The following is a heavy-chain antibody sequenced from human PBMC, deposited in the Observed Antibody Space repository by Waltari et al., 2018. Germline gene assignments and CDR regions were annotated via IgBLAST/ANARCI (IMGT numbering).Heavy chain of an antibody. V-gene: IGHV4-34*01. J-gene: IGHJ6*02. Sequence: QVQLQQWGAGLLKPSETLSLTCAVYGGSVRGYYWSWIRQPPGKGLEWIGEINHSGSTNYNPSLKSRVTISVDTSKNQFSLKLSSVTAADTAVYYCASRVTTRHYYYYYGMDVWGQGTTVTVSS. CDR2: INHSGST. D-gene: IGHD4-17*01. CDR3: ASRVTTRHYYYYYGMDV. CDR1: GGSVRGYY.